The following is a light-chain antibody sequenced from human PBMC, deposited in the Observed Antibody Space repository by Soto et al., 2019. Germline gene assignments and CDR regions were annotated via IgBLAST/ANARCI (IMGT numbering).Light chain of an antibody. CDR3: QQYGSSMTWT. CDR2: GAS. V-gene: IGKV3-20*01. J-gene: IGKJ1*01. Sequence: EIVLTQSPGTLSLSPGERATLSCRASQSVSSSYLAWYQQKPGQAPRLLIYGASSRATGIPDSFSGSGSGTDFTLTISRLETEDFSVYYCQQYGSSMTWTFGQVTKVEIK. CDR1: QSVSSSY.